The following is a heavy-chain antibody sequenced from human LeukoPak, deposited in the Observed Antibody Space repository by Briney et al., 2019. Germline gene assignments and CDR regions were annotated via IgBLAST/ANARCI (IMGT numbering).Heavy chain of an antibody. CDR3: ARGQVQYRWAYYFDY. Sequence: ASVNVSCNASGYTFTSYGISWVRQAPGQGLEWMGWISAYNGNTNYAQKLEGRVTMTTDTSTSTAYMELRSLRSDDTAVYYCARGQVQYRWAYYFDYWGQGTLVTVSS. V-gene: IGHV1-18*01. CDR1: GYTFTSYG. J-gene: IGHJ4*02. D-gene: IGHD4-11*01. CDR2: ISAYNGNT.